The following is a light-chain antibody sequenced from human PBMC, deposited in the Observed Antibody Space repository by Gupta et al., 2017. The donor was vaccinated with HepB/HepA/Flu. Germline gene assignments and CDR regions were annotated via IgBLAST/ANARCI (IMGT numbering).Light chain of an antibody. CDR2: LGS. Sequence: TQSPLSLPVTPGEPASISCRSSQSLLHSDGYNYLDWYLQKPGQSPRLLIYLGSNRASGVPDRFSGSGSGTDFTLKISRVEAEDVGVYYCRQALQTPKTFGQGTKVEIK. CDR1: QSLLHSDGYNY. V-gene: IGKV2-28*01. CDR3: RQALQTPKT. J-gene: IGKJ1*01.